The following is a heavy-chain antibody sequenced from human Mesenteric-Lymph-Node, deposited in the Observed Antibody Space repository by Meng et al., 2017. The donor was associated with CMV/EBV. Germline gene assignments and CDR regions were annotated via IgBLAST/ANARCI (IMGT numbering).Heavy chain of an antibody. V-gene: IGHV3-73*01. D-gene: IGHD2-15*01. CDR2: IRSKTDKYAT. CDR1: GFSLSGSS. Sequence: SLRLSCVASGFSLSGSSVHWVRRPFGKGLEWVGHIRSKTDKYATAYSASLQGRFTISRDDSKNTAYLQMNDLKTEDTAVYYCTRQGGYWFDPWGRGTLVTVSS. J-gene: IGHJ5*02. CDR3: TRQGGYWFDP.